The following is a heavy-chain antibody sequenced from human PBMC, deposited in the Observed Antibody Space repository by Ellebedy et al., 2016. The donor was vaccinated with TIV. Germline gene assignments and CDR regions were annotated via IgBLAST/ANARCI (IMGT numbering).Heavy chain of an antibody. CDR2: ISSSSSYT. Sequence: GESLKISCAASGFTFSDYYMSWIRQAPGKGLEWVSYISSSSSYTNYADSVKGRFTISRDNAKNSLYLQMNSLRAEDTAVYYCARANSSGWYVHWGQGTLVTVSS. D-gene: IGHD6-19*01. V-gene: IGHV3-11*06. J-gene: IGHJ1*01. CDR1: GFTFSDYY. CDR3: ARANSSGWYVH.